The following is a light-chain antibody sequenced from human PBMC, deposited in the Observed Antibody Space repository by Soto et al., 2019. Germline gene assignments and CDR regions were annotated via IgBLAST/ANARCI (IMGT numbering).Light chain of an antibody. J-gene: IGLJ1*01. CDR1: SSDVGGYNY. CDR3: CSYAGSNDYV. Sequence: QSALTQPPSASGSPGQSVTISCTGSSSDVGGYNYVSWYQQYPGKAPKLMIYEVSKRPSGVPDRFSGSKSGNTASLTVSGLQAEDEADYYCCSYAGSNDYVFGTGTKVTVL. CDR2: EVS. V-gene: IGLV2-8*01.